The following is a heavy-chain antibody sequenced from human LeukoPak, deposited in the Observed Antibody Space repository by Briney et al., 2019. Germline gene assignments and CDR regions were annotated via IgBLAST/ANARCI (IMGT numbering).Heavy chain of an antibody. CDR1: GFTFSNYG. J-gene: IGHJ4*02. CDR3: ARGAKLDS. Sequence: GGSLRLSCAASGFTFSNYGLNWVRQAPGKGLEWVSSIRTNSSYRYYADSVKGRFTISRDNAKNSLHLQMNSLRVEDTDVYYCARGAKLDSWGQGTLVTVSS. V-gene: IGHV3-21*01. CDR2: IRTNSSYR.